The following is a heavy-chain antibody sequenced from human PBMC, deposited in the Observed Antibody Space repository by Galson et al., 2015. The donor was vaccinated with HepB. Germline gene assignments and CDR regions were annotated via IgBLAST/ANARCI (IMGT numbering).Heavy chain of an antibody. CDR1: GGSFSGYY. D-gene: IGHD2-15*01. V-gene: IGHV4-34*01. Sequence: ETLSLTCAVYGGSFSGYYWSWIRQPPGKGLEWIGEINHSGSTNYNPSLKSRVTISVDTSKNQFSLKLSSVTAADTAVYYCARGRGVGVVVAAASIKGAFDIWGQGTMVTVSS. CDR2: INHSGST. CDR3: ARGRGVGVVVAAASIKGAFDI. J-gene: IGHJ3*02.